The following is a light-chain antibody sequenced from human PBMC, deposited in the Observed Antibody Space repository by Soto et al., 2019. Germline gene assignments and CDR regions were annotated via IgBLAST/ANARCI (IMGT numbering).Light chain of an antibody. CDR1: SSDVGGNNY. Sequence: QSLLTQPASVSGSPGQSISISCPGSSSDVGGNNYVSWYQQYPGKAPKLMVCDVSNRPSGVSNRFSGSKSGNTASLTISGLQAEDEADYYCSSFTGTSYVFGTGTKVTGL. CDR2: DVS. J-gene: IGLJ1*01. CDR3: SSFTGTSYV. V-gene: IGLV2-14*01.